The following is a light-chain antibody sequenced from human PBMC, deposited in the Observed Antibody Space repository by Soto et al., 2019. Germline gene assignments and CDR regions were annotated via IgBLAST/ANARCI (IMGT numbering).Light chain of an antibody. J-gene: IGLJ1*01. CDR2: DVN. V-gene: IGLV2-11*01. Sequence: QSALTQPRSVSGSPGQSVTISCTGASGDIGGYNYVSWYQHHPGKAPKLIIFDVNKRPSGVPDRFSGSKSGNTASLTISGLQPEDEADYYCSSYAGSSNVFGTGTKVTDL. CDR3: SSYAGSSNV. CDR1: SGDIGGYNY.